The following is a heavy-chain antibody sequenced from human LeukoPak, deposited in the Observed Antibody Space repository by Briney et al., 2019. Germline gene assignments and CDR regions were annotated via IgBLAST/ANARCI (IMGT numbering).Heavy chain of an antibody. V-gene: IGHV4-61*02. CDR2: IYTSGST. J-gene: IGHJ6*03. CDR3: ARAGPGGSVSYYPYYYYYMDV. CDR1: GGSISSGSYY. D-gene: IGHD3-10*01. Sequence: SETLSLSCTVSGGSISSGSYYWSWIRQPAGKGLEWIGRIYTSGSTNYNPSLKSRVTISVDTSKNQFSLKLSSVTAADTAVYYCARAGPGGSVSYYPYYYYYMDVWGKGTTVTISS.